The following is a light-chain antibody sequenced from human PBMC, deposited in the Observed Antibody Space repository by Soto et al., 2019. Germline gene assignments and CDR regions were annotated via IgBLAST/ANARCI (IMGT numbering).Light chain of an antibody. CDR2: GAS. Sequence: SQSAGALSLTPGERATLSCRASQSVSSSYLAWYHQNPGQAPRLLISGASTGATGIPARFSGSGSGTEFTLTISGLQSEDSGVYYCLQHYSWPWTFGQGTKV. V-gene: IGKV3-15*01. J-gene: IGKJ1*01. CDR1: QSVSSSY. CDR3: LQHYSWPWT.